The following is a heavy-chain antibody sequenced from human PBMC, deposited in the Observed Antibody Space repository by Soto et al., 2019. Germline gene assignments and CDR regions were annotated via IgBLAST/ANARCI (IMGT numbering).Heavy chain of an antibody. CDR3: ARESIVVPAAAAFDC. J-gene: IGHJ4*02. CDR1: GFTFSDYS. D-gene: IGHD2-2*01. V-gene: IGHV3-11*01. CDR2: ISTSGDTI. Sequence: QVQLVESGGGLVKPGGSLRLSCEASGFTFSDYSMTWIRQAPGKGREWVSYISTSGDTIYYADSVKGRFTISRDNAKNSLFLQMHSLRAEDTAVYYCARESIVVPAAAAFDCWGQGTLVTVSS.